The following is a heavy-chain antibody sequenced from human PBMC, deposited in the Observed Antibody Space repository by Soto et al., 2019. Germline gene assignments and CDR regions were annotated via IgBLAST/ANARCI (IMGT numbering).Heavy chain of an antibody. CDR1: GGSISSYY. V-gene: IGHV4-59*01. CDR2: IYYSGST. D-gene: IGHD1-7*01. CDR3: ARNSTLELAYFDY. Sequence: PSETLSLTCTVSGGSISSYYWSWIRQPPGKGLEWIGYIYYSGSTNYNPSLKSRVTISVDTSKNQFSLKLSSVTAADTAVYYCARNSTLELAYFDYWGQGTLVTVSS. J-gene: IGHJ4*02.